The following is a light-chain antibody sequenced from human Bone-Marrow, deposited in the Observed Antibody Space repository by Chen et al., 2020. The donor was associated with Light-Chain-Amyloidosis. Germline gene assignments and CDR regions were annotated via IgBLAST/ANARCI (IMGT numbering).Light chain of an antibody. Sequence: DIVMTQSPDSMAVSLGERATINCKSSQTVLYNSNNKNFLAWYQQKPGQSPKLLIYWASTREFGVPDRFSGSGSGTDFTLTISTLQAEDVAVYYCQKYFGTPLTFGGGTKVEIK. J-gene: IGKJ4*01. CDR3: QKYFGTPLT. V-gene: IGKV4-1*01. CDR2: WAS. CDR1: QTVLYNSNNKNF.